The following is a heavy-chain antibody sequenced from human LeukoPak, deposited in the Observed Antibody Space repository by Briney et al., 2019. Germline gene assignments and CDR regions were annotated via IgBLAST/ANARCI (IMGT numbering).Heavy chain of an antibody. CDR1: GFTVNNKY. CDR2: IRYDGSNK. D-gene: IGHD3-3*01. J-gene: IGHJ3*02. Sequence: GGSLRLSCAVSGFTVNNKYMNWVRQAPGKGLEWVAFIRYDGSNKYYADSVKGRFTISRDNSKNTLYLQMNSQRAEDTAVYYCAKGITIFGVDDAFDIWGQGTMVTVSS. CDR3: AKGITIFGVDDAFDI. V-gene: IGHV3-30*02.